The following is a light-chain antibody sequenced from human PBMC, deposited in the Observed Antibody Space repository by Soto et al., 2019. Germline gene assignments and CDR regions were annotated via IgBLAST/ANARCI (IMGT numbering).Light chain of an antibody. V-gene: IGLV2-23*01. Sequence: QSALTQPASVSGSPGQSITISCTGTSSDVGSYNLVSWYQQYPGKAPKLMIYEGSKRPSGVSNRCSGSKSGNTASLTISGLQAEDEADYYCCSDAGSSTYVFGTGTKLTV. J-gene: IGLJ1*01. CDR1: SSDVGSYNL. CDR2: EGS. CDR3: CSDAGSSTYV.